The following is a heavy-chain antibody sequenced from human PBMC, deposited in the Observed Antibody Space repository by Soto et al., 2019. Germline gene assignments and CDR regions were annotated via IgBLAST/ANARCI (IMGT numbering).Heavy chain of an antibody. CDR3: ASDPELSRGYSYGWTPYYYYGMDV. CDR2: IIPIFGTA. V-gene: IGHV1-69*13. J-gene: IGHJ6*02. CDR1: GGTFSSYA. Sequence: SVKVCGKAPGGTFSSYAISWVRQAPGRGLEWMGGIIPIFGTANYAQKFQGRVTITADESTSTAYMELSSLRSEDTAVYYCASDPELSRGYSYGWTPYYYYGMDVWGQGTTLTVS. D-gene: IGHD5-18*01.